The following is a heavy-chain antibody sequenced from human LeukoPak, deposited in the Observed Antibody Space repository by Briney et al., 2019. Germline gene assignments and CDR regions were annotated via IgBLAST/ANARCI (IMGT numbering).Heavy chain of an antibody. J-gene: IGHJ6*03. CDR3: ARAGGGVTFYYYYYMDV. CDR2: INPNSGGT. D-gene: IGHD1-26*01. CDR1: GYTFTGYY. Sequence: ASVKVSCKASGYTFTGYYMHWVRQAPGQGLEWMGRINPNSGGTNYAQKFQGRVTMTRDTSISTAYMELSRLRSDDTAVYCCARAGGGVTFYYYYYMDVWGKGTTVTVSS. V-gene: IGHV1-2*06.